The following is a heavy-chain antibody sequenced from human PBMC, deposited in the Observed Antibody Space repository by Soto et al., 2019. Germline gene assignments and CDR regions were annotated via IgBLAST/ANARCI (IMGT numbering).Heavy chain of an antibody. V-gene: IGHV6-1*01. Sequence: SQTLSLTCAISGDSVSSNSAAWNWIRQSPSRGLEWLGRTYYRSKWYNDYAVSVKSRITINPDTSKNQFSLQLNSVTPEDTAVYYCARLRTRITIFGSDAFDIWGQGTMVTVSS. CDR1: GDSVSSNSAA. D-gene: IGHD3-3*01. CDR2: TYYRSKWYN. J-gene: IGHJ3*02. CDR3: ARLRTRITIFGSDAFDI.